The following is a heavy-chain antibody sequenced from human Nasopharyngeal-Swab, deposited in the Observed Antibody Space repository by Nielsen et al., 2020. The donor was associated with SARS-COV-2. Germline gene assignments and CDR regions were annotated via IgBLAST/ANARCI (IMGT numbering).Heavy chain of an antibody. V-gene: IGHV1-69*13. D-gene: IGHD6-6*01. CDR2: IIPIFGTA. CDR1: GGTFSSYA. Sequence: SVQVSCKASGGTFSSYAISWVRQAPGQGLEWMGGIIPIFGTADCAQKFQDRVTITADESTSTAYMELSSLRSEDTAVYYCARSGYSNSDIDYWGQGTLVTVSS. CDR3: ARSGYSNSDIDY. J-gene: IGHJ4*02.